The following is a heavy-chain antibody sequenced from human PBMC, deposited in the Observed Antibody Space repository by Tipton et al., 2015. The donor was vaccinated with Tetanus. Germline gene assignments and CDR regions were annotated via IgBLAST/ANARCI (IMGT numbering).Heavy chain of an antibody. Sequence: SLRLSRAASGFTFSSYPMAWVRQAPGKGLEWVSGIAGSVGSTYYADSVRGRFTVSRDNSKNTLYLQMNSLRAEDTAVYYCAKAKSWINLWFGDYWGQGVLVIVSP. CDR1: GFTFSSYP. CDR2: IAGSVGST. J-gene: IGHJ4*02. V-gene: IGHV3-23*01. CDR3: AKAKSWINLWFGDY. D-gene: IGHD3-10*01.